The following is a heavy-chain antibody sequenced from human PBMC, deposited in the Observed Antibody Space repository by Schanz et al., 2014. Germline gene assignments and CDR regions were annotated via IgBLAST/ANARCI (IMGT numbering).Heavy chain of an antibody. CDR1: GFTFSDYY. CDR3: ARDLISSGWYG. J-gene: IGHJ4*02. CDR2: ISNSGTTI. Sequence: GQLVESGGGLVQPGGSLRLSCAASGFTFSDYYMSWIRQAPGKGLEWVSYISNSGTTIYYADSVKGRFTISRDNAKISLYLQMNSLRVEDTAVYYCARDLISSGWYGWGQGTLVTVSS. V-gene: IGHV3-11*01. D-gene: IGHD6-19*01.